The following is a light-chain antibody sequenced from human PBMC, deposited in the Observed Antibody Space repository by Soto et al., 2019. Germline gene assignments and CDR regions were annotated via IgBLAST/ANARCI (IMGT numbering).Light chain of an antibody. J-gene: IGKJ1*01. CDR3: QQFHDWPKWT. Sequence: EVVMTQSPGTLSVSPGESATLSCRASQTISTDLAWYQQRRGQPPRLLIYGASTRAPGIPARFSGSGSGTEFTLTISDLQSEDFAFNYCQQFHDWPKWTFGQGTKV. CDR2: GAS. V-gene: IGKV3-15*01. CDR1: QTISTD.